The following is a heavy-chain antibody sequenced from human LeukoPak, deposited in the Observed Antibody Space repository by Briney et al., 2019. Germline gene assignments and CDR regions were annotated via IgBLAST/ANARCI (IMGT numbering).Heavy chain of an antibody. Sequence: GGSLRLSCAASGFTFSSYGMHWVRQAPGKGLEWVAVISYDGSNKYYADSVKGRFTISRDNNKAILYLQMDNVTLQDTATYFCARQLTEHFDYWGQGTLVTVSS. V-gene: IGHV3-30*03. D-gene: IGHD6-6*01. CDR2: ISYDGSNK. CDR3: ARQLTEHFDY. J-gene: IGHJ4*02. CDR1: GFTFSSYG.